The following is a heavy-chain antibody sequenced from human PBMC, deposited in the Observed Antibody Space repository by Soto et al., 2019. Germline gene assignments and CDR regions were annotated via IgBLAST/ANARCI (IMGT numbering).Heavy chain of an antibody. CDR3: ANTSWFDNSGSAY. Sequence: SETLSLTCTVSGGSISSYYWSWIRQPPGKGLEWIGYIYYSGSTHYNPSLMSRLTISIDTSKNQFSLKLNSVTAADTAVYYCANTSWFDNSGSAYWGQGILVTVSS. J-gene: IGHJ4*02. V-gene: IGHV4-30-4*01. D-gene: IGHD3-22*01. CDR2: IYYSGST. CDR1: GGSISSYY.